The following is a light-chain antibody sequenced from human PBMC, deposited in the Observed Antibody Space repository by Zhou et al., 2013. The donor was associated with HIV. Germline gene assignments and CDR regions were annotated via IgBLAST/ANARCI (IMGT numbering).Light chain of an antibody. CDR1: QRISNF. Sequence: DIQMTQSPFSLSAVVGDRVTITCRASQRISNFLNWYQHKPGESPKLLIFAASTLQDGVPSRFSGSGSGTDFTLTISSLQPGDFATYYCHHFHSFPWTFGQGTKVEIK. V-gene: IGKV1-39*01. CDR3: HHFHSFPWT. CDR2: AAS. J-gene: IGKJ1*01.